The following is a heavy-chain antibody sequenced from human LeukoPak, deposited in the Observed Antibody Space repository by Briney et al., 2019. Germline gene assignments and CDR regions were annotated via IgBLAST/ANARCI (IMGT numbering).Heavy chain of an antibody. V-gene: IGHV3-23*01. Sequence: GGSLRHSCAASGFTFSSCTMTWVRQAPGRGLEWVSAIGASGGDTYYPDPMKGRFTISRDNSKNTLYLQMSSLRAEDTAIYFCAKDNTQVGIPFVYWSQGTPVTVSS. D-gene: IGHD1-26*01. CDR1: GFTFSSCT. CDR2: IGASGGDT. J-gene: IGHJ4*02. CDR3: AKDNTQVGIPFVY.